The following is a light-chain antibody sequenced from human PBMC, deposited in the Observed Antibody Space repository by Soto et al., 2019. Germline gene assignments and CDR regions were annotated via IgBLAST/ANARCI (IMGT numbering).Light chain of an antibody. CDR1: QSVINSY. CDR3: QQYGISPWT. V-gene: IGKV3-20*01. J-gene: IGKJ1*01. Sequence: EIVLTQSPGTLSLSPGERATLSCRASQSVINSYLAWYQHKAGQAPRLLIYGASSRATGIPDKFSGGGSGTDFTLTISRLEPADFAVYYCQQYGISPWTFGHETKVEIK. CDR2: GAS.